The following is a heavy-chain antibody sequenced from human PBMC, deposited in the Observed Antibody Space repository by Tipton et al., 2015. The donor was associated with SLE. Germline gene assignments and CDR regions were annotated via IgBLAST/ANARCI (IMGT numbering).Heavy chain of an antibody. Sequence: TLSLTCTVSGGSVKSISYYWSWIRQPPGKGLEWIGEINHSGRTNYNPSLKSRVTISVDTSKNQFSLKLASVTAADTAVYYCARRDYYGSLHWGQGTLVTVSS. CDR2: INHSGRT. V-gene: IGHV4-39*07. CDR1: GGSVKSISYY. D-gene: IGHD3-10*01. J-gene: IGHJ4*02. CDR3: ARRDYYGSLH.